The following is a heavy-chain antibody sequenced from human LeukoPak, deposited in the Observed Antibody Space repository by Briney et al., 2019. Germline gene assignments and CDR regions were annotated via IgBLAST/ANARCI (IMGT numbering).Heavy chain of an antibody. Sequence: SETLSLTCAVYGGSFSGYYWSWIRQPPGKGLEWIGYIYYSGSTYYNPSLKSRVTISVDTSKNQFSLKLSSVTAADTAVYYCARRYYYDSSGYYYLDYWGQGTLVTVSS. V-gene: IGHV4-30-4*01. CDR2: IYYSGST. CDR1: GGSFSGYY. D-gene: IGHD3-22*01. J-gene: IGHJ4*02. CDR3: ARRYYYDSSGYYYLDY.